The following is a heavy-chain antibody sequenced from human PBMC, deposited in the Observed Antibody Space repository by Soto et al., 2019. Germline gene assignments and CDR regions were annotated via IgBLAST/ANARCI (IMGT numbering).Heavy chain of an antibody. CDR2: ISAAGDP. V-gene: IGHV3-13*05. CDR1: GFTFRNYD. CDR3: ARTDRDFYGLDV. Sequence: EVQLVESGGGLVQPGGSLRLSCEASGFTFRNYDMHWVRQGTGKGLEWVSGISAAGDPDYADSVEGRFTISRENAQNSFFVEMNSLRGGDTAVYYCARTDRDFYGLDVWGQGTTVIVSS. J-gene: IGHJ6*02.